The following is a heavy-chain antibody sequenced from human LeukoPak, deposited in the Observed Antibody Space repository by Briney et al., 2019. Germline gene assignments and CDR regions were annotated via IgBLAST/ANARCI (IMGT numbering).Heavy chain of an antibody. Sequence: SETLSLTCTASGGSISSYYWSWIRQPPGKGLEWIGYIYYSGSTNYNASLKSRVTISVDTSKNQFSLKLSSVTAADTAVYYCARSGATRYYGSGSHPYYFDYWGQGTLVTVSS. CDR3: ARSGATRYYGSGSHPYYFDY. V-gene: IGHV4-59*08. J-gene: IGHJ4*02. CDR1: GGSISSYY. CDR2: IYYSGST. D-gene: IGHD3-10*01.